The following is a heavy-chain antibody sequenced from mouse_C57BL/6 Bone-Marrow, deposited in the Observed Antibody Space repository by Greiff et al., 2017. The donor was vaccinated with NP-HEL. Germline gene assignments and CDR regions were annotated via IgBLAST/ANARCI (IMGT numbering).Heavy chain of an antibody. Sequence: VQLQQPGAELVMPGASVKLSCKASGYTFTSYWMHWVKQRPGQGLEWIGEIDPSDSYTNYNQKFKGKSTLTVDKSSSTAYMQLSSLTSEDSAVYYCAIRCSSPWFAYWGQGTLVTVSA. CDR3: AIRCSSPWFAY. V-gene: IGHV1-69*01. D-gene: IGHD1-1*01. J-gene: IGHJ3*01. CDR2: IDPSDSYT. CDR1: GYTFTSYW.